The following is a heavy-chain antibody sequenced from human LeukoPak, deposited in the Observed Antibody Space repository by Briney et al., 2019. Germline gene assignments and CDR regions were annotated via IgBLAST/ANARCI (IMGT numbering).Heavy chain of an antibody. J-gene: IGHJ4*02. Sequence: GGSLRLSCEASGFTFSSQVMRWVRQAAGKWLGRVSTISASGDSTYYADSVKGRFTISRDNSRSTLHLQMNSLRVEDTAVYYCATRGTTGTKYIEHWGQGTLVTVAS. V-gene: IGHV3-23*01. CDR3: ATRGTTGTKYIEH. D-gene: IGHD1-1*01. CDR2: ISASGDST. CDR1: GFTFSSQV.